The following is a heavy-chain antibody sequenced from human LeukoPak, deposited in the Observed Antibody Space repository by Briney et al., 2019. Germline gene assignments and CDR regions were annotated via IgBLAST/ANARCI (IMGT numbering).Heavy chain of an antibody. CDR1: GGSFSGYY. J-gene: IGHJ4*02. CDR2: INHSGST. D-gene: IGHD3-3*01. Sequence: SETLSLTCAVYGGSFSGYYWSWIRQPPGKGLERIGEINHSGSTNYNPSLKSRVTISVDTSKNQFSLKLSSVTAADTAVYYCARSGYYRPFDYWGQGTLVAVSS. CDR3: ARSGYYRPFDY. V-gene: IGHV4-34*01.